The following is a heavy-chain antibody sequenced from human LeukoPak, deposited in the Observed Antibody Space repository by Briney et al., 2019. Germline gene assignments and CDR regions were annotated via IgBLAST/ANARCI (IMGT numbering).Heavy chain of an antibody. CDR2: ITSSGGAI. CDR1: GFSFSSYG. V-gene: IGHV3-48*03. D-gene: IGHD3-3*01. J-gene: IGHJ6*02. Sequence: GGSLRVSCAASGFSFSSYGMNWVRQAPGKGLEWVSHITSSGGAIYYADSVKGRFTISRDNAKNSLYLQMNSLRAEDTAVYYCARPPSITNPYYGMDVWGQGTTVTVSS. CDR3: ARPPSITNPYYGMDV.